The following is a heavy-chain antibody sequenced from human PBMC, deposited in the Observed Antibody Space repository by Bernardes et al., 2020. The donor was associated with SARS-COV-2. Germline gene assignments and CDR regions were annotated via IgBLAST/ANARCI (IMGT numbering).Heavy chain of an antibody. D-gene: IGHD3-16*02. CDR1: GYTFTGYF. CDR3: ARGPLRLGELSLLGFFLSAFDI. Sequence: ASVKVSCKASGYTFTGYFMHWVRQAPGQGLEWMGWINPNSGGTNYAQKFQGRVTMTRDTSISTAYMELSRLRSDDTAVYYCARGPLRLGELSLLGFFLSAFDIWGQGTMVTVSS. CDR2: INPNSGGT. J-gene: IGHJ3*02. V-gene: IGHV1-2*02.